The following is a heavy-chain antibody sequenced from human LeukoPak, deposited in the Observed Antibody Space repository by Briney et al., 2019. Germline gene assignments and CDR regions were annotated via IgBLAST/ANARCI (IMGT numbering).Heavy chain of an antibody. CDR3: ARDRGNSDPGDWFDS. CDR1: GFTFSDYY. CDR2: ISGSGSTV. J-gene: IGHJ5*01. D-gene: IGHD4-23*01. V-gene: IGHV3-11*01. Sequence: GGSLRLSCAASGFTFSDYYMSWIRQAPGKGLEWVSYISGSGSTVYYAASVRGRFTISRDNAKNSLFLQMNSLRAEDTAVYYCARDRGNSDPGDWFDSWGQGTQVTVSS.